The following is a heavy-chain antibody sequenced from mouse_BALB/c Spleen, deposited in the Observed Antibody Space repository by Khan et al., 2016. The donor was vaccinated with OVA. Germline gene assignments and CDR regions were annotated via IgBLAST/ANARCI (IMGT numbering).Heavy chain of an antibody. CDR1: GYIFTSYW. CDR2: IYPGTGNT. V-gene: IGHV1S132*01. J-gene: IGHJ2*01. D-gene: IGHD3-2*02. Sequence: QVQLQQSGTELVRPGASVKLSCKTSGYIFTSYWIHWVKQRSGQGLEWIARIYPGTGNTYYSEKLNGKASLTADKSSSTAYMHLSSLKSEDSAVYFCAREEALYYFDYWGQGTTLTVSS. CDR3: AREEALYYFDY.